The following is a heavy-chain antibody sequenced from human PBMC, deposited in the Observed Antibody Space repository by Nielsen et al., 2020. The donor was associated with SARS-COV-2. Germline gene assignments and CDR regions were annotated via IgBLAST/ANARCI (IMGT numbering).Heavy chain of an antibody. Sequence: GESLKISCAASGLTFSSYSMNWVRQAPGKGLEWVSYISSSSSYTNYADSVKGRFTISRDNAKNSLYLQMNSLRAEDTAVYYCARGDFWSGFYFDYWGQGTLVTVSS. CDR3: ARGDFWSGFYFDY. J-gene: IGHJ4*02. D-gene: IGHD3-3*01. V-gene: IGHV3-21*05. CDR1: GLTFSSYS. CDR2: ISSSSSYT.